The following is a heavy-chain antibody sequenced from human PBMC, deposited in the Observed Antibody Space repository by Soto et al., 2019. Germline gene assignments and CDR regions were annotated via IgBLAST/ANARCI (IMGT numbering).Heavy chain of an antibody. CDR2: IWYDGSNK. J-gene: IGHJ4*02. Sequence: QVQLVESGGGVVQPGRSLRLSCAASGFTFGSYGMHWVRQAPGKGLEWVAVIWYDGSNKYYADSVKGRFTISRDNSKNTLYLQMNSLRAEDTAVYYCARTYSSSWPIDYWGQGTLVTVSS. D-gene: IGHD6-13*01. CDR3: ARTYSSSWPIDY. V-gene: IGHV3-33*01. CDR1: GFTFGSYG.